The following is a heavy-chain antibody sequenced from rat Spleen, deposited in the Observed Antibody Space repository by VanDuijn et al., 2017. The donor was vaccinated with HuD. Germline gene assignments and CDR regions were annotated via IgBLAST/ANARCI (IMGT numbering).Heavy chain of an antibody. CDR2: IWNTGGT. V-gene: IGHV2-41*01. Sequence: QVQLKESGPGLVQPSQTLSLTCTVAGFSLTSYNVHWVRQPPGKGLEWMGVIWNTGGTRYNSALKSRLRISKDTSKSQVFLKMNSLQTEDTATYYCARDRDNYFDYWGQGVMVTVSS. CDR3: ARDRDNYFDY. J-gene: IGHJ2*01. CDR1: GFSLTSYN.